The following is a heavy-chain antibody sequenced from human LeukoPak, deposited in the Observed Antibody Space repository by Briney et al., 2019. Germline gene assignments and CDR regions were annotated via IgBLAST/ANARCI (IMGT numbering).Heavy chain of an antibody. J-gene: IGHJ3*02. V-gene: IGHV3-53*01. CDR1: GFIVSNNY. CDR3: ARDLHITMIVAPPHDAFDI. CDR2: IYSGGNT. Sequence: GGSLRLSCAASGFIVSNNYMSWVRQAPGKGLEWVSVIYSGGNTYYADSVKGRFTISRDNSKNTLYLQMNSLRAEDTAVYYCARDLHITMIVAPPHDAFDIWGQGTMVTVSS. D-gene: IGHD3-22*01.